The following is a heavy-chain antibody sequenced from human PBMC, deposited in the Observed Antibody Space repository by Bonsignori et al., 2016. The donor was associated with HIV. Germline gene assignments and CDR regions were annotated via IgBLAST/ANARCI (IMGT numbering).Heavy chain of an antibody. CDR2: SYTSGST. CDR3: ARGQGFVEWP. J-gene: IGHJ4*02. D-gene: IGHD3-3*01. Sequence: QVQLQESGPGLVKPSQTLSLTCTVSGASISRGSNFWSWIRQPAGKGLEWIGRSYTSGSTNYNPSLKSRVNISVDTSKNQFSLKLSSVTAADTAVYYCARGQGFVEWPWGQGTLVTVSS. V-gene: IGHV4-61*02. CDR1: GASISRGSNF.